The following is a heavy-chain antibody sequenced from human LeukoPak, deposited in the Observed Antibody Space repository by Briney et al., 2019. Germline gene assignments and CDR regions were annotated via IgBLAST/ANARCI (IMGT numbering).Heavy chain of an antibody. CDR3: ARGSSGWPFDY. CDR2: INPNSGGT. V-gene: IGHV1-2*06. D-gene: IGHD6-19*01. Sequence: ASMKVSCKASGYTFTGYYMHWVRQAPGQGLEWMGRINPNSGGTNYAQKFQGRVTMTRDTSISTAYMELSRLGSDDTAVYYCARGSSGWPFDYWGQGTLVTVSS. CDR1: GYTFTGYY. J-gene: IGHJ4*02.